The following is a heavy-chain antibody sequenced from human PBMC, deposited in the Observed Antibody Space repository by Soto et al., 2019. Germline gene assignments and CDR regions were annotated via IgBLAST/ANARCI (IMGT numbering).Heavy chain of an antibody. J-gene: IGHJ2*01. CDR3: ARAIGDWQCDL. D-gene: IGHD2-21*01. CDR1: GGSISSADYK. Sequence: QVQLQESGRGLVKPSQTLSLTCTVSGGSISSADYKWSWIRQPPGEGLEWIGCISYTGHTYSNPSLASRLSMSRDTTTNAFSLKLNSGTAADTAVYYCARAIGDWQCDLWGRGTLVSVSS. CDR2: ISYTGHT. V-gene: IGHV4-30-4*01.